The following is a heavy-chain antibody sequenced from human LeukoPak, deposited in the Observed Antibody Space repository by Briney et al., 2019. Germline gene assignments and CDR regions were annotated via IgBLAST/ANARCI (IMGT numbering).Heavy chain of an antibody. V-gene: IGHV3-21*01. D-gene: IGHD5-18*01. Sequence: PGGSLRLSCAASGFTFSSYSMNWVRQAPGKGLEWVSSISSTSIYKYYADSVKGRFTISRDNAKDSLFLQMNSLRAEDTAIYYCARDLVQLWSKDYWGQGTLVTVSS. CDR1: GFTFSSYS. J-gene: IGHJ4*02. CDR3: ARDLVQLWSKDY. CDR2: ISSTSIYK.